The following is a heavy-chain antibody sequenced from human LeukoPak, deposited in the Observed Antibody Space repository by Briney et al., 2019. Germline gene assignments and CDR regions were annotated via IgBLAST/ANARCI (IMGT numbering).Heavy chain of an antibody. D-gene: IGHD6-6*01. CDR3: ARRSIAARPRWFDP. Sequence: SETLSLTCAVYGGSFSGYYWSWIRQPPGKGLDGIGEINHSGSTNYNPSLKSLVTISVDTSKNQFSLKLSSVTAADTAVYYCARRSIAARPRWFDPWGQGTLVTVSS. CDR1: GGSFSGYY. J-gene: IGHJ5*02. V-gene: IGHV4-34*01. CDR2: INHSGST.